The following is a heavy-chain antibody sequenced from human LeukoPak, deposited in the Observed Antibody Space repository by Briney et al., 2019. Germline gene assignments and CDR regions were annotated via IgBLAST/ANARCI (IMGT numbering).Heavy chain of an antibody. J-gene: IGHJ3*01. CDR2: INWNGGST. Sequence: SGGSLRLSCAASGFTFDDYGMSWVRQAPGKGLEWVSGINWNGGSTGYADSVKGRFTISRDNSKNSLYLQMNSLRDEDTAVYFCAKARIAAAGTGAFDVWGQGTMVTVSS. D-gene: IGHD6-13*01. CDR1: GFTFDDYG. V-gene: IGHV3-20*04. CDR3: AKARIAAAGTGAFDV.